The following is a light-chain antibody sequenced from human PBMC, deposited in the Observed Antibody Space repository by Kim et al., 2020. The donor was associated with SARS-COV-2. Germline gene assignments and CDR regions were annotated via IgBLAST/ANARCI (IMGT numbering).Light chain of an antibody. CDR1: SRYVGGYNY. J-gene: IGLJ2*01. CDR2: HVT. Sequence: GQSVTIACSGTSRYVGGYNYVSWYLRHPGKAPQLIIYHVTKRPSGVPDRFSASKSANTASLTVSGLQIDDEADYYCCSYAGNFSLIFGGGTQLTVL. CDR3: CSYAGNFSLI. V-gene: IGLV2-11*03.